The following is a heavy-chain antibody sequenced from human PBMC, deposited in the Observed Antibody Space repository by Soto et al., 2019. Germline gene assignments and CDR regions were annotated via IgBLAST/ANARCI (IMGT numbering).Heavy chain of an antibody. D-gene: IGHD2-15*01. CDR1: GGTSSSYA. V-gene: IGHV1-69*12. CDR3: ARVLGGGVVAATRFSSNGMDV. J-gene: IGHJ6*02. Sequence: QVQLVQSGAEVKKPGSSVKVSCKASGGTSSSYAISWVRQAPGQGLEWMGGIIPIFGTANYAQKFQGRVTNTADESTSTAYMELSSLRSEDTAVYYCARVLGGGVVAATRFSSNGMDVWGQGTTVTVSS. CDR2: IIPIFGTA.